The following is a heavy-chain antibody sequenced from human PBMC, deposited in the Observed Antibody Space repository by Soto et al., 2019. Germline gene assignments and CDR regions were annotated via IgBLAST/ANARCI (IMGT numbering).Heavy chain of an antibody. D-gene: IGHD6-19*01. CDR1: GYTFTSYA. CDR2: INAGNGNT. J-gene: IGHJ6*02. V-gene: IGHV1-3*01. CDR3: ARDSSGWLNYYYYYCMDV. Sequence: QVQLVQSGADVKKPGASVKVSCKASGYTFTSYAMHWVRQAPGQRLEWMGWINAGNGNTKYAQKFQGRVTITRDTSASTAYMELSSLRSEDTAVYYCARDSSGWLNYYYYYCMDVWGQGTMVTVSS.